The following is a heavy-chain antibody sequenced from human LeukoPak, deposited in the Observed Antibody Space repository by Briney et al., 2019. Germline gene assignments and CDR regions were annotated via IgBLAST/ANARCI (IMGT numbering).Heavy chain of an antibody. D-gene: IGHD6-19*01. CDR1: GGSISSYY. Sequence: PSETLSLTCTVSGGSISSYYWTWIRQPPGKGLEWIGYIYYSGSSNYNPSLKSRVTTSVDTSKNQFSLKLSSVTAADTAVYFCAREVVAVAGSYFDSWGQGTLVTVSS. CDR3: AREVVAVAGSYFDS. CDR2: IYYSGSS. J-gene: IGHJ4*02. V-gene: IGHV4-59*01.